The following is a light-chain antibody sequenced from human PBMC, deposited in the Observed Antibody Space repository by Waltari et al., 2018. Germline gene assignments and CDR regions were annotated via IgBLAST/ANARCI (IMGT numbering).Light chain of an antibody. CDR2: GVS. Sequence: DIQLTQSPSFLSAHVGDRVTITCRASQGFRSDLAWYQQIPGKARKLLIYGVSTLPDGVPSRFSGSGSGTEFTLTISNLQREDFAAYCCQQLDSYPRLTFGPGTKVDIK. CDR3: QQLDSYPRLT. CDR1: QGFRSD. J-gene: IGKJ3*01. V-gene: IGKV1-9*01.